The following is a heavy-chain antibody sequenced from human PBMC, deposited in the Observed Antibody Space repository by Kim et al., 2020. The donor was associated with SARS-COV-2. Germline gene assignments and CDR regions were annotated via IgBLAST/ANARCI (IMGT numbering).Heavy chain of an antibody. Sequence: ASVKVSCKASGYTFTGYYIHWVRQAPGQGLEWMGWINPNSGGTNYAQKFQGRVTMTRDTSISTAYMELSRLRSDDTAVYYCARDVAFNGIAAAATGYYYGMDVWGQGTTVTVSS. J-gene: IGHJ6*02. CDR3: ARDVAFNGIAAAATGYYYGMDV. D-gene: IGHD6-13*01. CDR2: INPNSGGT. V-gene: IGHV1-2*02. CDR1: GYTFTGYY.